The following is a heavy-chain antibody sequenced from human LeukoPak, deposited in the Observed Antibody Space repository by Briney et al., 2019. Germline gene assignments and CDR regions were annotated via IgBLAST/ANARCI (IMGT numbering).Heavy chain of an antibody. Sequence: KLGESLKISCKGSGYSFTSYWIGWVRQMPGKGVEWMGIIYPGDSDTRYSPSFQGQVTISADKSISTAYLQWSSLKASDTAMYYCARGYGSGASCYRRACYFDYWGQGTLVTVSS. J-gene: IGHJ4*02. CDR2: IYPGDSDT. CDR1: GYSFTSYW. D-gene: IGHD2-2*02. CDR3: ARGYGSGASCYRRACYFDY. V-gene: IGHV5-51*01.